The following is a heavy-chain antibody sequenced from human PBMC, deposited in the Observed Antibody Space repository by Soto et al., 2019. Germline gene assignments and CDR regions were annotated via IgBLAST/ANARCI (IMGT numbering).Heavy chain of an antibody. CDR2: ISYDGSNK. CDR1: GFTFSSYA. CDR3: AKRTLRRARGSVGMDV. D-gene: IGHD3-10*01. J-gene: IGHJ6*02. Sequence: QVQLVESGGGVVQPGRSLRLSCAASGFTFSSYAMHWVRQAPGKGLEWVAVISYDGSNKYYADSVKGRFTISRENSKNTLYLEMNGLGDEETDVYYCAKRTLRRARGSVGMDVWGQGTTVTVSS. V-gene: IGHV3-30*18.